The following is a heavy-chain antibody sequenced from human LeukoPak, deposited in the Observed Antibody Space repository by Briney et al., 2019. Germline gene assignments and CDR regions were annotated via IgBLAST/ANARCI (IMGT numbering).Heavy chain of an antibody. Sequence: SVKVSCKASGGTFISYAISWVRQAPGQGLEWMGGIIPIFGTANYAQKFQGRVTITADESTSTAYMELSSLRSEDTAVYYCARSPTYDGYYGYWGQGTLVTVSS. CDR3: ARSPTYDGYYGY. CDR2: IIPIFGTA. V-gene: IGHV1-69*13. J-gene: IGHJ4*02. D-gene: IGHD5-18*01. CDR1: GGTFISYA.